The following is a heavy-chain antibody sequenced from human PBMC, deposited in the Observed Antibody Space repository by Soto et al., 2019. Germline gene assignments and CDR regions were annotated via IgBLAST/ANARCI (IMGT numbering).Heavy chain of an antibody. Sequence: ASGKVSCKVSGYSLSDLSIHWVRQAPGKGLEWMGGLDAEDGETIYAQKLQGRGTMTEDTSTDTAYMELSSLTSEDAAMYYCATLPRTIERTPAAIWSFDSWGQGTLVTVS. CDR2: LDAEDGET. CDR3: ATLPRTIERTPAAIWSFDS. J-gene: IGHJ4*02. D-gene: IGHD2-2*01. CDR1: GYSLSDLS. V-gene: IGHV1-24*01.